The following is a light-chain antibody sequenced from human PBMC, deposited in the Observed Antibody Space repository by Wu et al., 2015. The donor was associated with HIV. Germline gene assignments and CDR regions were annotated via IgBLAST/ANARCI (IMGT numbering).Light chain of an antibody. J-gene: IGKJ1*01. CDR3: QQYNNWPRT. CDR2: GAS. CDR1: QSVTSSY. V-gene: IGKV3-20*01. Sequence: EIVLTQSPGTLSLSPGIRVALSCRASQSVTSSYLAWYQQRPGQAPRLLIYGASNRATGVPDRFSGSGSGTEFTLTISSLQSEDFAVYYCQQYNNWPRTFGQGTKVEIK.